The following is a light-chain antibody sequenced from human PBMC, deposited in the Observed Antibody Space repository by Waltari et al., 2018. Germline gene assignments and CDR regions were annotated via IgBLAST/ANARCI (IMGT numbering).Light chain of an antibody. CDR2: EVG. Sequence: QSALTQPASVSGSPGQSITISCTGTNSDVGAYNYVSWYQQHPGKAPKLVIYEVGYRPSGVSNRFSGSSSGNTASLTISGLQAEDEADYYCSSYTSSSTLVFGGGTKLTVL. CDR3: SSYTSSSTLV. CDR1: NSDVGAYNY. J-gene: IGLJ2*01. V-gene: IGLV2-14*01.